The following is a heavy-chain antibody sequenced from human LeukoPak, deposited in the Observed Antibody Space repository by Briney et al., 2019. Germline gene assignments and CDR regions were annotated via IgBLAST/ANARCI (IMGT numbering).Heavy chain of an antibody. CDR1: GGALNSYY. D-gene: IGHD3-10*01. V-gene: IGHV4-59*01. CDR2: VYYSGST. Sequence: SETLSLTCTVSGGALNSYYWSWIRQPPGKGLEWIGYVYYSGSTNYNPSLEGRVTISVNTSMTRFSLKLSSVTAADTAVYYCARGYGSGSYFYYWGQGTLVTVSS. CDR3: ARGYGSGSYFYY. J-gene: IGHJ4*02.